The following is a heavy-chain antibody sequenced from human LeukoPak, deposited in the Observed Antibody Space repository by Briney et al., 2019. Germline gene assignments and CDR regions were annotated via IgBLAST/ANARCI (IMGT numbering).Heavy chain of an antibody. CDR3: ARNDYYDLGTYHSGFDY. CDR1: GFIFNNYG. D-gene: IGHD3-10*01. J-gene: IGHJ4*02. V-gene: IGHV3-30*02. Sequence: GGSLRLSCAASGFIFNNYGMHWVRQAPGKGLEWVAFIRYDGSSKYYADSVKGRFTISRDNSKNTVYLQMNSLRPEDTAMYYCARNDYYDLGTYHSGFDYWGLGTLVTVSS. CDR2: IRYDGSSK.